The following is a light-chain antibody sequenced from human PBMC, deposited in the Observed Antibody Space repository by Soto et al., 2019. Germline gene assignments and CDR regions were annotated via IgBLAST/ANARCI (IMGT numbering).Light chain of an antibody. Sequence: EVVLTQSPGTLSLSPGERAILSCRASQTVSNNYLAWYQQKPGQSPRLLIFGSSDRATGIPDRFSGSGSGTDFTLTISRLEPEDFAVYYCQQYGSSPPYTFGQGTKVEIK. CDR2: GSS. CDR1: QTVSNNY. J-gene: IGKJ2*01. CDR3: QQYGSSPPYT. V-gene: IGKV3-20*01.